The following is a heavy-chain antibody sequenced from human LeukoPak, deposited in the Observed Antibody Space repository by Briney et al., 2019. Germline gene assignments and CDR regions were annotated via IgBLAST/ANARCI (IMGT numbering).Heavy chain of an antibody. CDR1: GGSISSGSYY. D-gene: IGHD3-3*01. V-gene: IGHV4-61*02. CDR2: IYTSGST. CDR3: ARASQAYDFWSGQASNWFDP. J-gene: IGHJ5*02. Sequence: SETLSLTCTVSGGSISSGSYYWSWIRQPAGKGLEWIGRIYTSGSTNYNPSLKSRVTISVDTSKNQFSLKLSSVTAADTAVYYCARASQAYDFWSGQASNWFDPWGQGTLVTVSS.